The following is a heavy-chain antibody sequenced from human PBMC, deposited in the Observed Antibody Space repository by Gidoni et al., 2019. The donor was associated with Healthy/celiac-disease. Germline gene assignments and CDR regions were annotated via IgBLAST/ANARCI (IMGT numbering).Heavy chain of an antibody. Sequence: EVQLLESGGGLVQPGGSLRLSCAASGFTFSSYAMSWVRQAPGKGLEWVSAISGSGGSTYYADSVKGRFTISRDNSKNTLYLQMNSLRAEDTAVYYCAKVTGWVADYYYGMDVWGQGTTVTVSS. V-gene: IGHV3-23*01. CDR3: AKVTGWVADYYYGMDV. CDR1: GFTFSSYA. CDR2: ISGSGGST. J-gene: IGHJ6*02. D-gene: IGHD2-15*01.